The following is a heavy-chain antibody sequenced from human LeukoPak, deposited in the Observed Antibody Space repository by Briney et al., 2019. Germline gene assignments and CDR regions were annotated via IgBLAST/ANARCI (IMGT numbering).Heavy chain of an antibody. CDR1: GYTFTGYY. J-gene: IGHJ6*03. CDR2: INPNSGGT. Sequence: GASVKVSCKASGYTFTGYYMHWVRQAPGQGLEWMGWINPNSGGTNYAQKFQGRVTMTRDTSISTAHMELSRLRSDDTAVYYCARDSSSSFWGPLGYYYMVVWGKGTTVTVSS. CDR3: ARDSSSSFWGPLGYYYMVV. V-gene: IGHV1-2*02. D-gene: IGHD6-6*01.